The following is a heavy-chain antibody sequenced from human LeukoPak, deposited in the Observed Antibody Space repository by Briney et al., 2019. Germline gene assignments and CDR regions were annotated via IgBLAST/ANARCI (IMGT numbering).Heavy chain of an antibody. CDR2: ISAYNGNT. J-gene: IGHJ6*02. Sequence: GASVKVSCKASGYTFTSYGISWVRRAPGQGLEWMGWISAYNGNTNYAQKLQGRVTMTTDTSTSTAYMELRSLRSDDTAVYYCARSTGTTDYYYGMDVWGQGTTVTVSS. V-gene: IGHV1-18*01. CDR1: GYTFTSYG. D-gene: IGHD1-7*01. CDR3: ARSTGTTDYYYGMDV.